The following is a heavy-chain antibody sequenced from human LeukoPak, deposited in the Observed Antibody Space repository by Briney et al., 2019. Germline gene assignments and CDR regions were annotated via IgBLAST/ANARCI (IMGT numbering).Heavy chain of an antibody. Sequence: GGSLRLSCAASGFTLHEYAMHWVRHAPGKGLEWVSGISWNSGSIAYADSVKGRFTISRDNAKNSLYLQMNSLRAEDTALYYCAKDQFYYDSSGYYYGDAFDIWGQGTMVTVSS. CDR3: AKDQFYYDSSGYYYGDAFDI. J-gene: IGHJ3*02. CDR1: GFTLHEYA. D-gene: IGHD3-22*01. V-gene: IGHV3-9*01. CDR2: ISWNSGSI.